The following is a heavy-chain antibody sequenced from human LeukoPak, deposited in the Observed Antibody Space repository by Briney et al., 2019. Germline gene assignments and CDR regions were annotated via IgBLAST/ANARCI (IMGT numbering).Heavy chain of an antibody. CDR3: ARGYDSSGYFSD. J-gene: IGHJ4*02. CDR2: IDTNTGNP. D-gene: IGHD3-22*01. V-gene: IGHV7-4-1*02. CDR1: GYTFSSNA. Sequence: ATVKVCCKASGYTFSSNAINWVRQAPGQGLEWMGWIDTNTGNPTYAQGFTGQFVFSLDTSVSTAYLQISSLKAEDTAEYFCARGYDSSGYFSDWGQGTLVTVSS.